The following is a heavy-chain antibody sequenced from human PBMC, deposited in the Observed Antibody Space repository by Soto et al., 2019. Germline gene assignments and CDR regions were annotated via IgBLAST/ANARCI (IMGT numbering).Heavy chain of an antibody. Sequence: QVQLVESGGGLVKPGGSLRLSCAASGFTFSDYYMSWIRQAPGKGLEWVSYISSSGSTIYYADSVKGRFTISRDNAKNSLYLQMNSLRAEDTAVYYCARDRDYDYIWGSYRTTPFGYWGQGTLVTVSS. CDR2: ISSSGSTI. J-gene: IGHJ4*02. D-gene: IGHD3-16*02. V-gene: IGHV3-11*01. CDR1: GFTFSDYY. CDR3: ARDRDYDYIWGSYRTTPFGY.